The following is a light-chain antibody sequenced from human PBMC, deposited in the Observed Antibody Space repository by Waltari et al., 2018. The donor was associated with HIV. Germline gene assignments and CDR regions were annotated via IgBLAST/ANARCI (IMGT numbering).Light chain of an antibody. Sequence: QSALTQPASVSGSPGQSITISCSGTTSAVGSYDFVSWYQQHPGKAPRLMIHEVTKRASGTSTRFSGSKSGKTAYLTISGLQSEDEGVYYCSSYANTNTVIFGGGTKLTVL. CDR1: TSAVGSYDF. CDR3: SSYANTNTVI. J-gene: IGLJ2*01. V-gene: IGLV2-14*01. CDR2: EVT.